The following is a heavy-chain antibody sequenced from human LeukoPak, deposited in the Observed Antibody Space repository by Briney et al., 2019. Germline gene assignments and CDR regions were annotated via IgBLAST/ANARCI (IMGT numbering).Heavy chain of an antibody. V-gene: IGHV4-38-2*02. J-gene: IGHJ5*02. CDR2: VYHSGST. D-gene: IGHD2-21*02. CDR3: ARDLVTSTYNWFDP. CDR1: RFSISSGYY. Sequence: PLETLSLTCVVSRFSISSGYYWGWIRQPPGKGLEWIGSVYHSGSTSYNPSLKSRLTISVDTSKNQFSLKLSSVTAADTAIYYCARDLVTSTYNWFDPWGQGTLVTVSP.